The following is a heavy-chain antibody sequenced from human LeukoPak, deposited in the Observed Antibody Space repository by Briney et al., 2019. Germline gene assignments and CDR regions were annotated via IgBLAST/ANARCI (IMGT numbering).Heavy chain of an antibody. D-gene: IGHD3-22*01. J-gene: IGHJ5*02. CDR3: ATDFYDST. CDR2: IRSNSDGGTI. Sequence: GGSLRLSCATSGFTFSNAWMNWVRQAPGKGLEWVGRIRSNSDGGTIDYAAPVKGRFTLTRDDSKTMLYLQMNSLQTEDTAVYYCATDFYDSTWGQGTLVTVSS. CDR1: GFTFSNAW. V-gene: IGHV3-15*07.